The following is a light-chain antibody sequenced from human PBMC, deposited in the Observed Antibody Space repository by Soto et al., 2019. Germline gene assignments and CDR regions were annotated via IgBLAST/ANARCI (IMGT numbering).Light chain of an antibody. J-gene: IGLJ3*02. Sequence: QSALTQPASVSGSPGQSITISCTGTSSDVGTYNYVSWYQHRPGKAPKLMIYDVRYRPSGVSNRFSGSKSANTASLTISGLQAEDEADHYCSSYTTSNSQVFGGGTKLTVL. CDR1: SSDVGTYNY. CDR2: DVR. V-gene: IGLV2-14*01. CDR3: SSYTTSNSQV.